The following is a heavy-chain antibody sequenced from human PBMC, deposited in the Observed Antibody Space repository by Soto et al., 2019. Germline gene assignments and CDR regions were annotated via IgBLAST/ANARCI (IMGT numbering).Heavy chain of an antibody. CDR1: GYRFTSYW. V-gene: IGHV5-51*01. CDR3: AKNLEVPWTFDV. J-gene: IGHJ3*01. D-gene: IGHD1-1*01. CDR2: IYPGDSDT. Sequence: GEFLKISCKGSGYRFTSYWSGWVRQMPGKGLEWMGIIYPGDSDTRYRPSFQGQVTISADKSLNTAYLHWSSLKASDTAIYYCAKNLEVPWTFDVWGHGTMVTVSS.